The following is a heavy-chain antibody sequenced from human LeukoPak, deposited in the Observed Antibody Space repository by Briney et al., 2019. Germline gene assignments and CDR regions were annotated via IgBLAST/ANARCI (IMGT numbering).Heavy chain of an antibody. V-gene: IGHV4-34*01. CDR3: ARGRVYYDFWSGYSKYYFDY. CDR2: INHSGST. Sequence: SETLSLTCAVYGGSFSGYYWSWIRQPPGKGLEWIGEINHSGSTNYNPPLKSRVTISVDTSKNQFSLKLSSVTAADTAVYYCARGRVYYDFWSGYSKYYFDYWGQGTLVTVSS. J-gene: IGHJ4*02. CDR1: GGSFSGYY. D-gene: IGHD3-3*01.